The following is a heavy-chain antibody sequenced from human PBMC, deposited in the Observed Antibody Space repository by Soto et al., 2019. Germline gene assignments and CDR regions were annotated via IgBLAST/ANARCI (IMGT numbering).Heavy chain of an antibody. CDR3: ALGIAVAGTTAFDY. CDR1: GYTFTSYV. Sequence: ASVKVSCKASGYTFTSYVMHWVRQAPGQRLEWMGWINAGNGKTKYSQKFQGRVTITRDTSASTAYMELSSLRSEDTAVYYCALGIAVAGTTAFDYWGQGTLVTVSS. J-gene: IGHJ4*02. V-gene: IGHV1-3*01. CDR2: INAGNGKT. D-gene: IGHD6-19*01.